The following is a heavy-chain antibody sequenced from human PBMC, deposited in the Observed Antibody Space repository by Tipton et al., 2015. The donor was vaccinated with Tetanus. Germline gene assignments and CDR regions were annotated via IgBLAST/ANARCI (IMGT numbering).Heavy chain of an antibody. CDR2: IYYSGNT. D-gene: IGHD1-14*01. CDR1: GGSISPFY. J-gene: IGHJ4*02. V-gene: IGHV4-59*01. CDR3: ARATNRLGRDFDY. Sequence: TLSLTCTVSGGSISPFYWNWIRQSPGKGLEWIGYIYYSGNTNYNPSLKSRVTMSVDTSKNQFSLKLNSVTAADTAVYYCARATNRLGRDFDYWGQGTLVTVSS.